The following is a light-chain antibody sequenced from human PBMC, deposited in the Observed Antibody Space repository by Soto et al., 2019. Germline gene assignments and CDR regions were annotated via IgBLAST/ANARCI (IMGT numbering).Light chain of an antibody. V-gene: IGKV3-20*01. CDR2: GAS. CDR1: QSVSSNY. Sequence: ETVLTQSPGTLSLSPGERATLSCRASQSVSSNYLAWYQQKPGQAPRLLIYGASTRATGIPDRFSGSGSWTDFPLTSSRLEPEDFAVYYCQQFGRSPPSWTFGQGTKVEIK. J-gene: IGKJ1*01. CDR3: QQFGRSPPSWT.